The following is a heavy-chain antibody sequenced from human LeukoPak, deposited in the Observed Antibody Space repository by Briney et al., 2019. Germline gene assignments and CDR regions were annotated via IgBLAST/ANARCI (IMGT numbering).Heavy chain of an antibody. CDR1: GFSFSSYG. J-gene: IGHJ6*02. V-gene: IGHV3-30*02. D-gene: IGHD2-21*01. CDR2: IQYDGSNK. Sequence: GGSLRLSCAASGFSFSSYGMHWVRQAPGKGLEWVAFIQYDGSNKHSADSVKGRFTISRDNSKNTLYLQMNSLRAEDTAVYYCAKAVVNYYYGMDVWGQGTTVTVSS. CDR3: AKAVVNYYYGMDV.